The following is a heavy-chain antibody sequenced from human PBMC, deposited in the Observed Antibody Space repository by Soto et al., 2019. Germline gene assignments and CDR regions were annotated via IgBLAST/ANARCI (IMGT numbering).Heavy chain of an antibody. D-gene: IGHD1-26*01. J-gene: IGHJ4*02. CDR2: ISSSTSTI. CDR3: AGSSGPFDY. V-gene: IGHV3-48*01. CDR1: GFIFSSYW. Sequence: HPGGSLRLSCSASGFIFSSYWMSWLRQAPGKGLEWVSNISSSTSTIYYADSVKGRFTISRDNAKNSLYLQMNSLRAEDTAVYYCAGSSGPFDYWGQGTPVTVSS.